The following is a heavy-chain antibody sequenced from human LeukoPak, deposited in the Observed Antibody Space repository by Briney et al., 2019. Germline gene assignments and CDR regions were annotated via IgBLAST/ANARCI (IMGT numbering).Heavy chain of an antibody. V-gene: IGHV4-39*07. CDR2: IYHSGTT. CDR3: ARYDPSTGCDY. Sequence: SETLSLTCTVSGGSISSSSYYWGWIRQPPGKGLEWIGHIYHSGTTYYNPSLKSRVTISVDTSKNQFSLKLSSVTAADTAVYYCARYDPSTGCDYWGQGTLVTVSS. D-gene: IGHD4-17*01. CDR1: GGSISSSSYY. J-gene: IGHJ4*02.